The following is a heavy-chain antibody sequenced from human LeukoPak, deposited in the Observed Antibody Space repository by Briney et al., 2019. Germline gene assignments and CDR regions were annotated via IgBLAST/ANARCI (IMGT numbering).Heavy chain of an antibody. CDR1: GGSFSGYY. J-gene: IGHJ4*02. D-gene: IGHD2-21*02. Sequence: SETLSLTCAVYGGSFSGYYWTWIRQTPEKGLEWIGEMNPSGSTNYNPSLKSRVTISVDTSKNQFSLKLSSVTAADTAVYYCARLQVVVTAIPRMNYFDYWGQGTLVTVSS. CDR3: ARLQVVVTAIPRMNYFDY. V-gene: IGHV4-34*01. CDR2: MNPSGST.